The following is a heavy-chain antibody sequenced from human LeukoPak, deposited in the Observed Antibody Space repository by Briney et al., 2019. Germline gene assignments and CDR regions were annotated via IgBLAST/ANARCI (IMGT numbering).Heavy chain of an antibody. J-gene: IGHJ4*02. V-gene: IGHV4-59*01. Sequence: SETLSLTCTVSGGSISSYYWSWIRRPPGKGRGWIGYIYYSGSTNYNPSLKSRVTISVDTSKNQSSLKLSSVTAADTAVYYCARSAPYSSGGSCYHYRGQGTLVTVSS. D-gene: IGHD2-15*01. CDR1: GGSISSYY. CDR3: ARSAPYSSGGSCYHY. CDR2: IYYSGST.